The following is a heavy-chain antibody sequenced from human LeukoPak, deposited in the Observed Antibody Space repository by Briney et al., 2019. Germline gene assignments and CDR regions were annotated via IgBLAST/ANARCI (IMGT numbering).Heavy chain of an antibody. J-gene: IGHJ4*02. Sequence: SETLSLTCTVSGGSISSGGYYWSWIRQHPGRGLEWIGYIYYSGSTYYNPSLKSRVTISVDTPKNQFSLKLSSVTAADTAVYYCASVYCSGGSCYSGFDYWGQGTLVTVSS. CDR3: ASVYCSGGSCYSGFDY. D-gene: IGHD2-15*01. CDR1: GGSISSGGYY. CDR2: IYYSGST. V-gene: IGHV4-31*03.